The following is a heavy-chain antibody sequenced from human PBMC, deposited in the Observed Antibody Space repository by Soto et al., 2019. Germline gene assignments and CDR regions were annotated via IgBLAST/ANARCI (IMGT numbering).Heavy chain of an antibody. CDR2: INHSGST. Sequence: QVQLQQWGAGLLKPSETLSLTCAVYGGSFSGYYWSWIRQHPGKGLEWSGEINHSGSTNYNTSLKSRVTISVDTSKNQVALKLSSVTAADTAVYYCARGRGPRYYYGSVSYWFDPLGQGTLVTVSS. V-gene: IGHV4-34*01. CDR3: ARGRGPRYYYGSVSYWFDP. J-gene: IGHJ5*02. CDR1: GGSFSGYY. D-gene: IGHD3-10*01.